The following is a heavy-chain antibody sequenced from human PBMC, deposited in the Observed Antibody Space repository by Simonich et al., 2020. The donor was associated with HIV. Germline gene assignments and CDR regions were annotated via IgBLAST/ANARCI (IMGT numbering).Heavy chain of an antibody. Sequence: QVQLQQWGAGLLKPSETLSLTCAVDGGSFSGYYWSWIRQPPGKGLEWIGEINHSGSTNYNPSLKGRVTISVDTSKNQFSLKLSSVTAADTAVYYCARLTAGGLGEYFQHWGQGTLVTVSS. V-gene: IGHV4-34*01. D-gene: IGHD6-13*01. CDR1: GGSFSGYY. J-gene: IGHJ1*01. CDR3: ARLTAGGLGEYFQH. CDR2: INHSGST.